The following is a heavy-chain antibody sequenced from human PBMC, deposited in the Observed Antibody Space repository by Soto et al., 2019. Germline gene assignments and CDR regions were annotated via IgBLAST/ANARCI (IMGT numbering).Heavy chain of an antibody. Sequence: TGGSLRLSCAASGFTFSSYAMHWVRQAPGKGLEWVAVISYDGSNKYYADSVKGRFTISRDNSKNTLYLQMNSLRAEDTAVYYCARDQGRSSSSGYWGQGTLVTSPQ. CDR2: ISYDGSNK. V-gene: IGHV3-30-3*01. D-gene: IGHD6-6*01. CDR3: ARDQGRSSSSGY. CDR1: GFTFSSYA. J-gene: IGHJ4*02.